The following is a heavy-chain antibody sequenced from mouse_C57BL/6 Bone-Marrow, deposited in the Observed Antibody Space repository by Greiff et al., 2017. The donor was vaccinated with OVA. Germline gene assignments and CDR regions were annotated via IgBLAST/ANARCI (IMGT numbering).Heavy chain of an antibody. CDR3: ARQLRYFDY. J-gene: IGHJ2*01. CDR2: ISSGGSYT. Sequence: EVQLQQSGGDLVKPGGSLKLSCAASGFTFSSYGVSWVRQTPDKRLEWVATISSGGSYTYYPDSVKGRFTISRDNAKNTLYLQMSSLKSEDTAMYYCARQLRYFDYWGQGTTLTVS. D-gene: IGHD3-2*02. CDR1: GFTFSSYG. V-gene: IGHV5-6*01.